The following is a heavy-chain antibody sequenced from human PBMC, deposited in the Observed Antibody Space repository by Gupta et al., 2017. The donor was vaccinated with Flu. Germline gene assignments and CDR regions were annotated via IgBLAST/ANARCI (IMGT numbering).Heavy chain of an antibody. CDR3: ARDVGSGDYDS. J-gene: IGHJ5*01. Sequence: EVQLVESGGGLVQPGGSLRLSCGASGFPPSDYWMSWVRQAPGKGPELVANINRDGSVINYMDFVRGRFTISRDNAKNAVYFQMNSLRVDDTAVYYCARDVGSGDYDSWGQGTLVTVSS. CDR2: INRDGSVI. D-gene: IGHD4-17*01. CDR1: GFPPSDYW. V-gene: IGHV3-7*01.